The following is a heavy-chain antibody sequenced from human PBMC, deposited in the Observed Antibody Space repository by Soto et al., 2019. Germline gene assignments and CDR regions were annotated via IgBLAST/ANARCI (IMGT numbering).Heavy chain of an antibody. V-gene: IGHV3-30*18. CDR3: AKGYSRNGWGMDC. D-gene: IGHD3-16*01. CDR2: ISDDGNET. J-gene: IGHJ4*02. CDR1: GFSLRNYD. Sequence: QVQVVQSGGGVVQPGRSLRLSCAASGFSLRNYDMHWVRQVPGKGLEWVAVISDDGNETYYGDSMRGRLTISRDTSKNTLSLQINSLRPEDTAIYWCAKGYSRNGWGMDCWGQGTMVIVSS.